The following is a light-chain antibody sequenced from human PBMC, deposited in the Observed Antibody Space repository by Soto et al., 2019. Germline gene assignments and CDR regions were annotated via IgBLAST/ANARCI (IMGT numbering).Light chain of an antibody. V-gene: IGLV2-14*01. CDR1: SSDVGGYNY. CDR2: DVS. CDR3: SSYTSSSTYV. Sequence: LTQPASVSGSPGQSITISCTGTSSDVGGYNYVSWYQQHPGKAPKLMIYDVSNRPSGVSNRFSGSKSGNTASLTISGLQAEDEADYYCSSYTSSSTYVFGTGTQLTVL. J-gene: IGLJ1*01.